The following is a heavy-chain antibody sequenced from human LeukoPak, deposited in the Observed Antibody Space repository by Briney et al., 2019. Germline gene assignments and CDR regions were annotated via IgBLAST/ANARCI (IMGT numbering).Heavy chain of an antibody. Sequence: SETLSLTCAVYGGSFSGYYWSWIRQPPGKGLEWIGEINHSGSTNYNPSLKSRVTISVDTSKNKFSLKLSSVTAADTAVYYCARGYYYYDSSGYSPAETFDYWGQGTLVTVSS. V-gene: IGHV4-34*01. CDR3: ARGYYYYDSSGYSPAETFDY. CDR1: GGSFSGYY. D-gene: IGHD3-22*01. J-gene: IGHJ4*02. CDR2: INHSGST.